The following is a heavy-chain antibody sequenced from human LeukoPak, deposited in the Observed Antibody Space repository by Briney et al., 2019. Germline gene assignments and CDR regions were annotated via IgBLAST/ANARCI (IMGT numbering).Heavy chain of an antibody. CDR3: ARSGGVSWFDP. CDR1: GFTFSSYW. V-gene: IGHV3-7*01. D-gene: IGHD2-8*02. J-gene: IGHJ5*02. Sequence: GGSLRLSCAASGFTFSSYWMSWVRQAPGKGLEWVANIKQDGSEKYYVDSVKGRFTISRDSAKNSLYLQMNSLRAEDTAVYYCARSGGVSWFDPWGQGTLVTVSS. CDR2: IKQDGSEK.